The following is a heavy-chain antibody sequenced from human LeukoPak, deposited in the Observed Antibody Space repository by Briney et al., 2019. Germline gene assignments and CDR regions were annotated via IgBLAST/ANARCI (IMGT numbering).Heavy chain of an antibody. J-gene: IGHJ4*02. V-gene: IGHV3-53*01. CDR1: GFTFSNNY. CDR3: AKDPSWGLDY. Sequence: GGSLRLSCAASGFTFSNNYMSWVRQAPGKGLEWVSVIYSGGSTYYAGSVKGRFTISRDSSKNTLYLQMNSLRAEDTAVYYCAKDPSWGLDYWGQGTLVTVSS. D-gene: IGHD2-2*01. CDR2: IYSGGST.